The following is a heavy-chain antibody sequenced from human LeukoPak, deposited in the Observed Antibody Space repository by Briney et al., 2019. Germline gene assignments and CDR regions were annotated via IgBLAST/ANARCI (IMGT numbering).Heavy chain of an antibody. D-gene: IGHD3-3*01. CDR3: ARAKGTYYDFWSGYYYYYYYMDV. Sequence: SETLSLTCTVSGYSISTGSYWGWIRQPPGKGLEWIGSIFHSGITYYNPSLKSRVTISVNTSKNQFSLKLNSVTAADTAVYYCARAKGTYYDFWSGYYYYYYYMDVWGKGTTVTVSS. CDR1: GYSISTGSY. V-gene: IGHV4-38-2*02. CDR2: IFHSGIT. J-gene: IGHJ6*03.